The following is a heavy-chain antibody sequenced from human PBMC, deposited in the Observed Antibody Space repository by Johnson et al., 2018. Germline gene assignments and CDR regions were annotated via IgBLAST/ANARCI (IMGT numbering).Heavy chain of an antibody. Sequence: VQLQEAGGGLVQPGGSLRLSCAASGFTFSSYWMHWVRQAPGKGLVWVSRINSDGRSTSYADSVKGRLTSPRDNAKNTLYLKMNSMRAEDTAVYYCAKDWRWARFIYGFKVWGQGTMVTVSS. CDR2: INSDGRST. V-gene: IGHV3-74*01. CDR3: AKDWRWARFIYGFKV. D-gene: IGHD3-3*01. CDR1: GFTFSSYW. J-gene: IGHJ3*01.